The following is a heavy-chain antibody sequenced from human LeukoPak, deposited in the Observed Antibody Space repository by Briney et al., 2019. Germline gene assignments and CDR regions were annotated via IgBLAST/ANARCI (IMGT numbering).Heavy chain of an antibody. J-gene: IGHJ4*02. D-gene: IGHD3-10*01. CDR3: ARDGGGSGGYYTIDY. V-gene: IGHV4-31*03. Sequence: SETLSLTCTVSGGSISSGGYYWSWIRQHPGKGLEWIGYIYYSGSTYYKPSLKSRVTISVDTSKNQFSLKLSSVTAADTAVYYCARDGGGSGGYYTIDYWGQGTLVTVSS. CDR1: GGSISSGGYY. CDR2: IYYSGST.